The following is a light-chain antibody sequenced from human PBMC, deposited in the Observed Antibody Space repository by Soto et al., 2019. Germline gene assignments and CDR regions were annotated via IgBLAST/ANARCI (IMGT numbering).Light chain of an antibody. J-gene: IGKJ2*01. CDR3: LQDYYYPYT. V-gene: IGKV1-6*01. CDR1: QGIRND. CDR2: AAY. Sequence: AIQMTQSPSSLSASVGDRVTITCRASQGIRNDLAWYQQKPGKAPKLLIYAAYSLQSGVSSRFSGSGSGTDFTLPIRSLQPEDFATYSCLQDYYYPYTFGQGTKLEIK.